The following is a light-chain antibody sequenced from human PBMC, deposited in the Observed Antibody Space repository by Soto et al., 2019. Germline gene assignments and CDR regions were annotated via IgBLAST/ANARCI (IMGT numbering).Light chain of an antibody. Sequence: QSVLAQPASVSWSPGQSITISCTGTSSDVGCYNYVSWFQQHPGKAPKLLIYDVSNWPSGVSDRFSGSKSGNTASLTISGLQAEDEADYYCSSFTTSSTLVFGTGTKVTVL. CDR3: SSFTTSSTLV. CDR1: SSDVGCYNY. J-gene: IGLJ1*01. CDR2: DVS. V-gene: IGLV2-14*01.